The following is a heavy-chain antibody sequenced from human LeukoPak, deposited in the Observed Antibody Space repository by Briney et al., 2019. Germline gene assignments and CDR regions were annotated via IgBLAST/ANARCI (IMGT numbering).Heavy chain of an antibody. CDR3: ARGVYSSSWYRRPYFDY. J-gene: IGHJ4*02. CDR1: GFTFSSYA. CDR2: ISYDGSNK. Sequence: GGSLRLSCAASGFTFSSYAMHWVRQAPGKGLERVAVISYDGSNKYYADSVKDRFTISRDNSKNTLYLQMNSLRAEDTAVYYCARGVYSSSWYRRPYFDYWGQGTLVTVSS. D-gene: IGHD6-13*01. V-gene: IGHV3-30*04.